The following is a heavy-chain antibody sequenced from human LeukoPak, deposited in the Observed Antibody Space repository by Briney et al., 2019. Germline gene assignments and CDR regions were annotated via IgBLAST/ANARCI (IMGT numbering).Heavy chain of an antibody. V-gene: IGHV3-21*01. D-gene: IGHD4-23*01. J-gene: IGHJ4*02. CDR1: GFTFSNYS. CDR3: AKEEGTVVTPAGSDY. Sequence: GGSLRLSCAASGFTFSNYSMNWVRQAPGKGLEWVSSISSGSSYVYYADSLKGRFTISRDNSKNTLYLQMNSLRAEDTAVYYCAKEEGTVVTPAGSDYWGQGTLVTVSS. CDR2: ISSGSSYV.